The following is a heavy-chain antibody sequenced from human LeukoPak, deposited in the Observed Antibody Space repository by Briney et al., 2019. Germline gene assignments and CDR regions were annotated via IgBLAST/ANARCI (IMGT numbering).Heavy chain of an antibody. CDR3: ARDPRIVVVPAAIVHYYGMDV. CDR1: GGSFSGYY. Sequence: SETLSLTCAVYGGSFSGYYWSWIRQPPGKGLEXXGXXXXXXSTNYNPSLKSRVTISVDTSKNQFSLKLSSVTAADTAVYYCARDPRIVVVPAAIVHYYGMDVWGQGTTVTVSS. V-gene: IGHV4-34*01. J-gene: IGHJ6*02. D-gene: IGHD2-2*02. CDR2: XXXXXST.